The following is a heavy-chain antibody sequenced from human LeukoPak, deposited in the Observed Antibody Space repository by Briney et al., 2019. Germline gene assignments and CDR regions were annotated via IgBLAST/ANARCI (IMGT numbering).Heavy chain of an antibody. J-gene: IGHJ4*02. D-gene: IGHD3-10*01. Sequence: SETLSLTCTVSGGSISSGGYYWSWIRQHPGKGLEWIGYIYYSGSTYYNPSLKSRVTISVDTSKNQFSLKLSSVTAADTAVYYCARVAVRGVLTDYWGPGTLVTVSS. V-gene: IGHV4-31*03. CDR3: ARVAVRGVLTDY. CDR1: GGSISSGGYY. CDR2: IYYSGST.